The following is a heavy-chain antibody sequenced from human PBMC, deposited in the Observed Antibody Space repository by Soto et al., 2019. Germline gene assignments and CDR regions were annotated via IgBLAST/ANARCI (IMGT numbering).Heavy chain of an antibody. CDR3: ARGKRNWFDP. V-gene: IGHV4-34*01. CDR1: GGSFSGYY. Sequence: SETLSLTCAVYGGSFSGYYWSWIRQPPGKGLEWIGEINHSGSTNYNPSLKSRVTISVDTSKNQFSLKLSSVTAADTAVYYCARGKRNWFDPWGQGTLVTVSS. CDR2: INHSGST. D-gene: IGHD6-25*01. J-gene: IGHJ5*02.